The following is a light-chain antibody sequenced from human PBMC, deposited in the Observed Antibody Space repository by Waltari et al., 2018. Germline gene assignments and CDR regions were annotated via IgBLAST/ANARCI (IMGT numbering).Light chain of an antibody. V-gene: IGKV1-39*01. CDR3: QQSYSTSST. CDR1: QSITTY. J-gene: IGKJ4*01. Sequence: DIKMTQSASSISASVGDRVTITCRASQSITTYLNWYQQKPGKAPKVLINVASNLQSGVPSRFSGSGSGTDFTLTISSLQPEDFAAYYCQQSYSTSSTFGGGTKVEIK. CDR2: VAS.